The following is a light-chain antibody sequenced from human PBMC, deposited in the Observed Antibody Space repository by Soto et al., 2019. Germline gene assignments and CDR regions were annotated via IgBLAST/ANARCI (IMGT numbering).Light chain of an antibody. CDR1: QSISSY. Sequence: DIQRTQSPSSLSASAGGRVTITCRASQSISSYLNWYQQQPGKAPKLLISTASLLESGVPSRFRGSGSGTHFTLTISSLQPEDYATYYCQQSYSTPQTFGQGTKVDIK. CDR3: QQSYSTPQT. V-gene: IGKV1-39*01. CDR2: TAS. J-gene: IGKJ1*01.